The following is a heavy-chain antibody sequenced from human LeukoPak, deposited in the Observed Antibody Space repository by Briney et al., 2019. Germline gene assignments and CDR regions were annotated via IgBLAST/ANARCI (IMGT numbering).Heavy chain of an antibody. CDR2: INHSGST. CDR1: GGSFSGYY. J-gene: IGHJ4*02. CDR3: ARRSGYGSGSLNY. D-gene: IGHD3-10*01. V-gene: IGHV4-34*01. Sequence: PSETLSLTCAVYGGSFSGYYWSWIRQPPGKGLEWIGEINHSGSTNYNPSLKSRVTISVDTSKNQFSLKLSSVTAADTAVYYCARRSGYGSGSLNYWGQGTLVTVSS.